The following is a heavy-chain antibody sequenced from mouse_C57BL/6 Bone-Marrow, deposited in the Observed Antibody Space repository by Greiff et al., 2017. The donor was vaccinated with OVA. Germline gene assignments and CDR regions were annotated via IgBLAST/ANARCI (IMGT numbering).Heavy chain of an antibody. Sequence: VKLMESGAELAKPGASVKLSCKASGYTFTSYWMHWVKQRPGQGLEWIGYINPSSGYTKYNQKFKDKATLTADKSSSTAYMQLSSLTYEDSAVYYCARPLLLRYWYFDVWGTGTTVTVSS. J-gene: IGHJ1*03. CDR2: INPSSGYT. D-gene: IGHD1-1*01. V-gene: IGHV1-7*01. CDR1: GYTFTSYW. CDR3: ARPLLLRYWYFDV.